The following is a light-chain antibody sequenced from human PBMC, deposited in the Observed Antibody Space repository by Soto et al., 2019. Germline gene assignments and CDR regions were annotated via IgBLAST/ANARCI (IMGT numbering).Light chain of an antibody. V-gene: IGLV2-11*01. J-gene: IGLJ1*01. CDR1: SSDIGGYNY. Sequence: QSVLTQPRSVSGSRGQSVTISCTGTSSDIGGYNYVSWYQQNPGKAPKLMIYDVSNRPSGVPDRFSGSKSGNTASLTISGLQAEDEADYYCCSYAGSYVYVFRTGTKV. CDR2: DVS. CDR3: CSYAGSYVYV.